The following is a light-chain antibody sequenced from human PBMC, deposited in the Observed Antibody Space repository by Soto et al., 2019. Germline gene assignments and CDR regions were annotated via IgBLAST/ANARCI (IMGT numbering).Light chain of an antibody. CDR2: YDS. V-gene: IGLV3-21*04. J-gene: IGLJ2*01. CDR1: NIGSKS. Sequence: SYELTQPLSVSVAPGKTARITCGGNNIGSKSVHWYQQKPGQAPVLVIYYDSDRPSGIPERFSGSNSGNTATLTISRVEAGDEADYYCQVWDSSSDHPGVVFGGGTKLTVL. CDR3: QVWDSSSDHPGVV.